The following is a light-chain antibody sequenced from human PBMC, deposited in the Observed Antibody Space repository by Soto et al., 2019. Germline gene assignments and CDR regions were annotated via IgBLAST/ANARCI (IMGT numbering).Light chain of an antibody. J-gene: IGKJ1*01. V-gene: IGKV1-8*01. CDR2: AAS. CDR1: QGISSY. Sequence: AIRMTQSPSSLSASTGDRVTITCRASQGISSYLAWYQQKPGKAPKLLIYAASTLQSGVPSRFSGSGSGTDFTLTISCLQTEDFATYSCQQYYSYPWTFGQGTNVEIK. CDR3: QQYYSYPWT.